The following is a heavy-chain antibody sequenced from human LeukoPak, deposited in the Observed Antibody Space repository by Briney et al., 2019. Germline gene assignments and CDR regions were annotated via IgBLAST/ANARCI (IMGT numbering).Heavy chain of an antibody. CDR2: ISPYNGNT. Sequence: ASVKVSCKASGYTFTSYGISWVRQAPGQGLEWMGWISPYNGNTKYVQKFQGRVTMTTDTSTSTAYMEVRSLRSDDTAVYYCAREESIGSYQFLNEYWGQGTLVTVSS. CDR1: GYTFTSYG. V-gene: IGHV1-18*01. J-gene: IGHJ4*02. CDR3: AREESIGSYQFLNEY. D-gene: IGHD1-26*01.